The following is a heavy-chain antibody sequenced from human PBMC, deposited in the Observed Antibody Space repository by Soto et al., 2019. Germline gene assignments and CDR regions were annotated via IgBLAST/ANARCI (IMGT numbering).Heavy chain of an antibody. J-gene: IGHJ6*02. CDR1: GYTFTGYY. CDR2: INPNSGGT. V-gene: IGHV1-2*04. CDR3: ARSGRVGATTYYYGMDV. Sequence: ASVKVSCKASGYTFTGYYMHWVRQAPGQGLEWMGWINPNSGGTNYAQKFQGWVTMTRDTSISSAYMELSRLRSDDTAVYYCARSGRVGATTYYYGMDVWGQGTTVTVSS. D-gene: IGHD1-26*01.